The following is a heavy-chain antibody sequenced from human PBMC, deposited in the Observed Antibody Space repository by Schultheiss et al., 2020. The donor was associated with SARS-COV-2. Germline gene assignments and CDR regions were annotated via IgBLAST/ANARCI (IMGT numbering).Heavy chain of an antibody. CDR3: ARRLYSSDAFDI. Sequence: GGSLRLSCAASGFTFSNAWMSWVRQAPGKGLEWVSAISGSGGSTYYADSVKGRFTISRDNSKNTRYLQMSSLRAEDTAVYYCARRLYSSDAFDIWGQGTMVTVSS. J-gene: IGHJ3*02. CDR2: ISGSGGST. V-gene: IGHV3-23*01. CDR1: GFTFSNAW. D-gene: IGHD6-13*01.